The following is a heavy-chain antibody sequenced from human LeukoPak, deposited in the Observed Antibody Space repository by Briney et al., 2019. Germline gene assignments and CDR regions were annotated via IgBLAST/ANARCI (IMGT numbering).Heavy chain of an antibody. Sequence: GGSLRLSCAASGFTFSSYGMHWVRQAPGKGLEWVAVIWYDGSNKYYADSVKGRFTISRDNSKNTLYLQMNSLRAEDTAVYYCARGPPPYDFDAFDIWGQGTMVTVSS. CDR2: IWYDGSNK. D-gene: IGHD3-22*01. V-gene: IGHV3-33*01. CDR3: ARGPPPYDFDAFDI. J-gene: IGHJ3*02. CDR1: GFTFSSYG.